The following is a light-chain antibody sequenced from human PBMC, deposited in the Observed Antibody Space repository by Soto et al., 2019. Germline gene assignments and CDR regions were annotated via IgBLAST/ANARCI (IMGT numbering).Light chain of an antibody. CDR3: QVWDTSSAHYV. CDR1: NIGSKT. J-gene: IGLJ1*01. V-gene: IGLV3-21*02. CDR2: DDE. Sequence: SYELTQSPSVSVAPGQTARIACGGNNIGSKTVHWYQQKPGQAPVLVVYDDENRPSGIPERFSGSKSGNTATLTISRVEAGDEADYYCQVWDTSSAHYVFGTGTKLTVL.